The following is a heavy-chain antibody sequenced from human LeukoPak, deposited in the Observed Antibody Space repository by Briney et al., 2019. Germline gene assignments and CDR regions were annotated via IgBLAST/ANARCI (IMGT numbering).Heavy chain of an antibody. Sequence: PSVKVSCKASGYTFTRYGISWVRHAPGQGLEWMGWISAYNGNTNCAQKLQGRVTMTTDTATTTAYMELRSLRSDDTAVYYCARPRGWFGEFDYWGQGTLVTVSS. V-gene: IGHV1-18*04. D-gene: IGHD3-10*01. CDR3: ARPRGWFGEFDY. CDR2: ISAYNGNT. J-gene: IGHJ4*02. CDR1: GYTFTRYG.